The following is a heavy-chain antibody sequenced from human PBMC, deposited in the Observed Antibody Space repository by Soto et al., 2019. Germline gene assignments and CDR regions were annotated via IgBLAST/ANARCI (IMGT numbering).Heavy chain of an antibody. V-gene: IGHV4-59*01. J-gene: IGHJ6*02. CDR2: IYYTGTT. D-gene: IGHD3-10*01. CDR1: GGSISSSY. CDR3: ARDXWFEELSGGYYHYAMDV. Sequence: PETLSLTCAVSGGSISSSYWGWIRQPPGKGLEWIGYIYYTGTTYYSPSLKSRVIISVGASKNQFSLKLSSVTAADTAVYYCARDXWFEELSGGYYHYAMDVWGRGTTVTVSS.